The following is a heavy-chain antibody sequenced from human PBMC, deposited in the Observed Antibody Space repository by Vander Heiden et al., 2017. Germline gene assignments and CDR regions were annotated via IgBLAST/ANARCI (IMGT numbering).Heavy chain of an antibody. CDR1: GYTFTTYA. CDR3: ARVARFAGSYYNYFDT. CDR2: MDPKTGET. D-gene: IGHD1-26*01. J-gene: IGHJ4*02. Sequence: QGQVVQPGAEVKKPGASVRVSCKASGYTFTTYAITWVRQASGQGLEWMGWMDPKTGETGYAQRFQGRVTMTRNISRSTAYMELSGLRSEDTAVYFCARVARFAGSYYNYFDTWGQGSLVTVSS. V-gene: IGHV1-8*01.